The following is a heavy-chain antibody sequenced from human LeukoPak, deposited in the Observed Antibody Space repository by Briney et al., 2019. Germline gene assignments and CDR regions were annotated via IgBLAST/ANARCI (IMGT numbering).Heavy chain of an antibody. CDR2: ISAYNGNT. CDR1: GYTFTSYG. J-gene: IGHJ3*02. CDR3: AREGDGYNFGAFDI. D-gene: IGHD5-24*01. V-gene: IGHV1-18*01. Sequence: ASVKVSCKASGYTFTSYGISWVRQAPGQGLEWMGWISAYNGNTNYARKLQGRVTMTTDTSTSTAYMELRSLRSDDTAVYYCAREGDGYNFGAFDIWGQGTMVTVSS.